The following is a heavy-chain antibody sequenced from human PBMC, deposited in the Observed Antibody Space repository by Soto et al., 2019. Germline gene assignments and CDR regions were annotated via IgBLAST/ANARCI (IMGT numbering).Heavy chain of an antibody. D-gene: IGHD3-3*01. Sequence: SETLSLTCTVSGGSISSYYWSWIRQPPGKGLEWIGYIYYSGSPNYNPSLKSRVTISVDTSKNQFSLKLSPVTAADTAVYYCARVGVIDFWSGYYPYYFDYWGQGTLVTVS. J-gene: IGHJ4*02. CDR1: GGSISSYY. V-gene: IGHV4-59*01. CDR3: ARVGVIDFWSGYYPYYFDY. CDR2: IYYSGSP.